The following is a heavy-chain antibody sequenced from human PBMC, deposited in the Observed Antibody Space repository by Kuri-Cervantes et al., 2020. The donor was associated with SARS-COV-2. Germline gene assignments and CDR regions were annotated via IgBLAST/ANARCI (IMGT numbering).Heavy chain of an antibody. CDR1: GFTFSSYW. V-gene: IGHV3-7*03. Sequence: GGSLRLSCAASGFTFSSYWMSWVRQAPGKGLEWVANIKQDGSEKYYVDSVKGRFTISRDNSKNSLYLQMNSLRAEDTALCYCAKGRRGPALYGMGVWGQGTTVTVSS. CDR3: AKGRRGPALYGMGV. CDR2: IKQDGSEK. J-gene: IGHJ6*02.